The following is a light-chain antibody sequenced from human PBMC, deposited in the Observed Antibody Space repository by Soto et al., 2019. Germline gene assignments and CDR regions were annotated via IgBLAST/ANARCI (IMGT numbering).Light chain of an antibody. J-gene: IGKJ5*01. Sequence: EIVLTQSPGTLSLSPGDRATLSCRASQSVSSNYLAWYQQKPGQAPSLLIYGASSRATGIPDRFSGSGSGTDFTLTISRLEPEDFGMYYCQQYGNSAPITFGQGTRVEIE. CDR1: QSVSSNY. V-gene: IGKV3-20*01. CDR3: QQYGNSAPIT. CDR2: GAS.